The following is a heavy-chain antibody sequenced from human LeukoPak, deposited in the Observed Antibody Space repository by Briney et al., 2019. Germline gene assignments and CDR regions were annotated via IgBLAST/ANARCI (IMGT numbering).Heavy chain of an antibody. CDR1: GYTFTGYY. Sequence: ASVKVSCKASGYTFTGYYMHWVRQAPGQGLEWMGWINPNSGGTNYAQKFQGRVTMTRETSISTAYMELSRLRSDDTAVYYCARGGAGSGSYYNSYYFYYMDVWGKGTTVTISS. CDR3: ARGGAGSGSYYNSYYFYYMDV. D-gene: IGHD3-10*01. V-gene: IGHV1-2*02. CDR2: INPNSGGT. J-gene: IGHJ6*03.